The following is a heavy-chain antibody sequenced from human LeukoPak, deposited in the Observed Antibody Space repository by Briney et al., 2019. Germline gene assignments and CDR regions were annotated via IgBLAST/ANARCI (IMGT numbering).Heavy chain of an antibody. V-gene: IGHV3-13*01. D-gene: IGHD1-26*01. CDR1: GFIFGHYD. CDR2: IGAGGDT. CDR3: VREIRENAVGLPATRNYYYGLDV. Sequence: PGGSLRLSCAASGFIFGHYDMHWVRQSTGQGLEWVSAIGAGGDTYHTDSVKGRFTISRENAKNSLYLQMNSLRAEDTAVCYCVREIRENAVGLPATRNYYYGLDVWGLGTTVTVS. J-gene: IGHJ6*02.